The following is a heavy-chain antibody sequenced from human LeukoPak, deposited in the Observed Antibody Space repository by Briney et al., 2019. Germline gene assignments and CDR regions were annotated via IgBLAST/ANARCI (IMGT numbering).Heavy chain of an antibody. CDR3: AKAFRARQYYYDSSGFDY. CDR2: ISWNSGTI. Sequence: GGSLRLSCAASGFTFDDYAMHWVRQAPGKGLEWVSGISWNSGTIGYADSVKGRFTISRDNAKNSLYLQMNSLRAEDTALYYCAKAFRARQYYYDSSGFDYWGQGTLVTVSS. J-gene: IGHJ4*02. D-gene: IGHD3-22*01. V-gene: IGHV3-9*01. CDR1: GFTFDDYA.